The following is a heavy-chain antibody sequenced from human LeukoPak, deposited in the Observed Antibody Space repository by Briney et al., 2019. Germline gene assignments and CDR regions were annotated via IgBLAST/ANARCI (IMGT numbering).Heavy chain of an antibody. D-gene: IGHD3-16*01. J-gene: IGHJ4*02. Sequence: KPSETLSLTCTVSGGSITPYYWNWIRQPPGKGLEWIGHISYSGSTTYNPSLNSRVSISGDTSKNQFSLKLSSATAADTAVYYCAWGPNGDYFDYWGQGTLVTVSS. CDR1: GGSITPYY. V-gene: IGHV4-59*01. CDR2: ISYSGST. CDR3: AWGPNGDYFDY.